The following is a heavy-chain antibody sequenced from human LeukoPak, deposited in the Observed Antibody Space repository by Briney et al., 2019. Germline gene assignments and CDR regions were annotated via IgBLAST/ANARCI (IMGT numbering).Heavy chain of an antibody. V-gene: IGHV3-74*01. Sequence: TGGSLRLSCAASGFTFSNYWMHWVRQVPGKGLVWVSRINIDGSNTIYADSVKGRFTISRDNAKNTLYLQMNSLRAEDTAIYYCVRDSCYYMDVWGKGTTVTVSS. CDR2: INIDGSNT. J-gene: IGHJ6*03. D-gene: IGHD1-1*01. CDR1: GFTFSNYW. CDR3: VRDSCYYMDV.